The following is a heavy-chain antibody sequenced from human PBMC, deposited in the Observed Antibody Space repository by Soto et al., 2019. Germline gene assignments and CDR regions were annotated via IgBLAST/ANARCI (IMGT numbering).Heavy chain of an antibody. CDR1: GYSSTDYH. J-gene: IGHJ6*02. CDR2: INPKSGGT. V-gene: IGHV1-2*04. D-gene: IGHD2-8*01. CDR3: ARGDSTDCSNGVCSFFYNHDMDV. Sequence: ASVKVSCKASGYSSTDYHIHWVRQAPGQGLEWLGRINPKSGGTSTAQKFQGWVTMTTDTSISTASMELTRLASDDTAIYYCARGDSTDCSNGVCSFFYNHDMDVWGQGTTVTVSS.